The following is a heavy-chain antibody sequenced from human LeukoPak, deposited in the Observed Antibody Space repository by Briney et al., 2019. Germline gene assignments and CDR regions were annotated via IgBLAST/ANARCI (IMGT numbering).Heavy chain of an antibody. CDR2: INPSGGST. D-gene: IGHD6-13*01. Sequence: ASVKVSFKAPGYTFTSYFMHWVRQAPGQGLEWMGIINPSGGSTSYAQKFQGRVTMTRDTSTSTVYMELSSLRSEDTAVYYCARQGSSWFDYWGQGTLVTVSS. CDR3: ARQGSSWFDY. J-gene: IGHJ4*02. V-gene: IGHV1-46*01. CDR1: GYTFTSYF.